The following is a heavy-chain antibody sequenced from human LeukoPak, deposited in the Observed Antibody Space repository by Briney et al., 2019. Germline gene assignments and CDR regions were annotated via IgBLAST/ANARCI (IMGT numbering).Heavy chain of an antibody. CDR3: ARQFGSGRKGEPYYFDY. CDR2: IYYSGST. J-gene: IGHJ4*02. CDR1: GFTFSSYS. Sequence: PGGSLRLSCAASGFTFSSYSMNWIRQPPGKGLEWIGSIYYSGSTYYNPSLKSRVTISVDTSKNQFSLKLSSVTAADTAVYYCARQFGSGRKGEPYYFDYWGQGTLVTVSS. D-gene: IGHD3-10*01. V-gene: IGHV4-39*01.